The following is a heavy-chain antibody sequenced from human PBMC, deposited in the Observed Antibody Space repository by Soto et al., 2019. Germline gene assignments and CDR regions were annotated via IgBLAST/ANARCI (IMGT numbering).Heavy chain of an antibody. J-gene: IGHJ4*02. CDR2: ISSSGTTT. CDR3: ATENYYQWDY. V-gene: IGHV3-11*01. Sequence: QVQLVESGGGLVKPGGSLRLSCAASRFPFNNYYMTWIRQAPGKGLEWISSISSSGTTTAYAASVQDRFTISRDNAKNSLSLQMNSLRDEDTAVYYCATENYYQWDYWGQGALVTVSS. D-gene: IGHD1-26*01. CDR1: RFPFNNYY.